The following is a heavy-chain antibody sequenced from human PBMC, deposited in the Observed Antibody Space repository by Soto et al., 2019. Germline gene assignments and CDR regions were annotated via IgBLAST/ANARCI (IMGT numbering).Heavy chain of an antibody. V-gene: IGHV3-33*01. D-gene: IGHD2-15*01. CDR2: IWYDGSNK. Sequence: GGSLRLSCAASGFTFSSYGMHWVRQAPGKGLEWVAVIWYDGSNKYYADSVKGRFTISRDNSKNTLYLQMNSLRAEDTAVYYCARDLLQMGYYYYGMDVWGQGTTVNVSS. CDR1: GFTFSSYG. CDR3: ARDLLQMGYYYYGMDV. J-gene: IGHJ6*02.